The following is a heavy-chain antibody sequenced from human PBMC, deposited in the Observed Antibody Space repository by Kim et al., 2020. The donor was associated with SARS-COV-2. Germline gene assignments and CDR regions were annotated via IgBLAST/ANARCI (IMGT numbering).Heavy chain of an antibody. D-gene: IGHD3-10*01. Sequence: SETLSLTCTVSGGSISSGGYYWSWIRQHPGKGLEWIGYIYYSGSTYYNPSLKSRVTISVDTSKNQFSLKLSSVTAADTAVYYCARDRNYYGSGSVDWFDPWGQGTLVTVSS. J-gene: IGHJ5*02. V-gene: IGHV4-31*03. CDR2: IYYSGST. CDR3: ARDRNYYGSGSVDWFDP. CDR1: GGSISSGGYY.